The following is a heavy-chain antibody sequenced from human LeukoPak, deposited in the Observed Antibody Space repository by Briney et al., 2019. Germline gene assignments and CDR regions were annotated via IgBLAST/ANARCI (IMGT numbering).Heavy chain of an antibody. V-gene: IGHV3-7*01. Sequence: GGSLRLSCVASRFTFSNYWMSWVRQAPGKGLEWVANINQDGSKKPYADSMKGRFTISRDNAKNSLYLQMNSLRAEDTAVYYCARDGINHCSGGSCYARWFDPWGQGTLVTVSS. CDR2: INQDGSKK. CDR3: ARDGINHCSGGSCYARWFDP. CDR1: RFTFSNYW. J-gene: IGHJ5*02. D-gene: IGHD2-15*01.